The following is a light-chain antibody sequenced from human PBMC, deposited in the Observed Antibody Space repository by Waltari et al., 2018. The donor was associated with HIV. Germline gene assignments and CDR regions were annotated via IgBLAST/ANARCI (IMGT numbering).Light chain of an antibody. CDR3: AAWDDSLNGWV. V-gene: IGLV1-44*01. Sequence: QPVLTQPPSASGTPGQRVTISCSGRRSNIGSNTVSWYQQLPGTAPKLFIYSNNQRPSGVPDRFSGSKSGTSASLAISGLQSEDEADYYCAAWDDSLNGWVFGGGTKLTVV. CDR2: SNN. J-gene: IGLJ3*02. CDR1: RSNIGSNT.